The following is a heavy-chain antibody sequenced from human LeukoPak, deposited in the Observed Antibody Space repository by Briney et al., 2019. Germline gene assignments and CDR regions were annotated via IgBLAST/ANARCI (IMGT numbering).Heavy chain of an antibody. J-gene: IGHJ4*02. CDR2: VYYTGTT. Sequence: TASETLSLTCTVSGGSISSNSYFWGWIRQPPGKGLEWIGTVYYTGTTYYNPSLKSRLTISVDTPNNQFSLNLISVTAADTAVYYCARHRPGSGRKAAFDYWGQGTLVTVSS. CDR1: GGSISSNSYF. CDR3: ARHRPGSGRKAAFDY. V-gene: IGHV4-39*01. D-gene: IGHD2-15*01.